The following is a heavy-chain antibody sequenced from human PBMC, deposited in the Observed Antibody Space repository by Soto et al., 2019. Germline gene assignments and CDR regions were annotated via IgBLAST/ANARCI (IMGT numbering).Heavy chain of an antibody. J-gene: IGHJ6*02. Sequence: SETLSLTCTVSGGSISSSSYYWGWIRQPPGKGLEWIGSIYYSGSTYYNPSLKSRVTISVDTSKNQFSLKLSSVTAADTAVYYCARPSYDSSGYYLNYYYYGMDVWGQGTTVTVSS. CDR3: ARPSYDSSGYYLNYYYYGMDV. CDR2: IYYSGST. D-gene: IGHD3-22*01. CDR1: GGSISSSSYY. V-gene: IGHV4-39*01.